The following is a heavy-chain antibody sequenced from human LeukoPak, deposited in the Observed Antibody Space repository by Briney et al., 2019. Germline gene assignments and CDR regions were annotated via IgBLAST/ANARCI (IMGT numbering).Heavy chain of an antibody. CDR3: AREVGFLAAAVTVLSRRYFDY. Sequence: SETLSLTCAVYGGSFSGYYWRWIRQPPGKGLEWIGEINHSGSTNYNPSLKSRVTISLDTSKNQFSLKLNSVSAADTAVYYCAREVGFLAAAVTVLSRRYFDYWGQGTLVTVSS. J-gene: IGHJ4*02. CDR1: GGSFSGYY. D-gene: IGHD6-13*01. CDR2: INHSGST. V-gene: IGHV4-34*01.